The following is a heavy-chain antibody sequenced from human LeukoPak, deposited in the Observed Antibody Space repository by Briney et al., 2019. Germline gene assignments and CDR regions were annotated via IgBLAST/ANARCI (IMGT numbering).Heavy chain of an antibody. V-gene: IGHV4-59*11. CDR3: ARVPLPNYDFWSGFTAFDV. J-gene: IGHJ3*01. CDR1: GGSISSHF. Sequence: PSETLSLTCTVSGGSISSHFWSWIRQPPGKGLEWVGHMSYSGITNYNPSLKSRVTIPVDTSRNQFSLKLTSVTAADTAVYYCARVPLPNYDFWSGFTAFDVWGQGTMVTVSS. D-gene: IGHD3-3*01. CDR2: MSYSGIT.